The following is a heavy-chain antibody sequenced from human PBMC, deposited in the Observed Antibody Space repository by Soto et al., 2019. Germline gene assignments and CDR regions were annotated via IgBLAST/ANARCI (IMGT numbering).Heavy chain of an antibody. Sequence: GESLKISCKGSGYSFTSYWIGWVRQMPGKGLEWMGIIYPGDSDTRYSPSFQGQVTISADKSISTAYLQWNSLKASDTAMYYCARTSTAGKYYYGMDVWGQGTTVTVSS. D-gene: IGHD6-13*01. V-gene: IGHV5-51*01. J-gene: IGHJ6*02. CDR3: ARTSTAGKYYYGMDV. CDR2: IYPGDSDT. CDR1: GYSFTSYW.